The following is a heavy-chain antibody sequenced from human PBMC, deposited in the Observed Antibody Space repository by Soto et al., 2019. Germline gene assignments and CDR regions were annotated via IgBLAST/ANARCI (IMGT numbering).Heavy chain of an antibody. D-gene: IGHD4-4*01. CDR1: GGSISTYF. J-gene: IGHJ4*02. V-gene: IGHV4-59*01. Sequence: SETLSLTCTVSGGSISTYFWSWIRQPPGKGLEWIGYISYSGSTNYNPSLKSRVTISVDTSKNQFSLKLSSVTAADTALYYCARDQGETTEAYLDYWGQGALVTVSS. CDR3: ARDQGETTEAYLDY. CDR2: ISYSGST.